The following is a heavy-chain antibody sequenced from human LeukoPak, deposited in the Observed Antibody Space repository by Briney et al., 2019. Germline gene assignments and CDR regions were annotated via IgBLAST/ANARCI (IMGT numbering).Heavy chain of an antibody. V-gene: IGHV3-23*01. CDR2: ISGSGGST. CDR1: GFTFSSYA. Sequence: GGSLRLSCAASGFTFSSYAMSWVRQAPGKGLEWVSAISGSGGSTYYADSVKGRFTISRDNSKNTLYLQMNSLRVEDTAVYYCAKDLGFQLPSYYFDYWGQGTLVTVSS. D-gene: IGHD2-2*01. J-gene: IGHJ4*02. CDR3: AKDLGFQLPSYYFDY.